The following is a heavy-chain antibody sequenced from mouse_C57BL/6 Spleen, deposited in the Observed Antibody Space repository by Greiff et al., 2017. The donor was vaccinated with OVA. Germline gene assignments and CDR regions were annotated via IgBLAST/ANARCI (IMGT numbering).Heavy chain of an antibody. CDR2: IDPSDSYT. CDR1: GYTFTSYW. Sequence: VQLQQPGAELVRPGTSVKLSCKASGYTFTSYWMHWVKQRPGQGLEWIGVIDPSDSYTNYNQKFKGKATLTVDTSSSTAYMQLSSLTSEDSAVYYCARKVDFYYAMDYWGQGTSVTVSS. CDR3: ARKVDFYYAMDY. J-gene: IGHJ4*01. D-gene: IGHD2-4*01. V-gene: IGHV1-59*01.